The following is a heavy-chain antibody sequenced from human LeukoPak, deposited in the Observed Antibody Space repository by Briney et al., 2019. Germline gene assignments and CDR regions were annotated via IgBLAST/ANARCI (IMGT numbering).Heavy chain of an antibody. Sequence: SVKVSCKASGGTFSSYAISWVRQAPGQGLEWMGRIIPILGIANYAQKFQGRVTITADKSTSTAYMELSSLRSEDTAVYFCAIVNRGQGVPPSMDVWGQGTTVTVSS. CDR1: GGTFSSYA. CDR3: AIVNRGQGVPPSMDV. CDR2: IIPILGIA. J-gene: IGHJ6*02. V-gene: IGHV1-69*04. D-gene: IGHD3-10*01.